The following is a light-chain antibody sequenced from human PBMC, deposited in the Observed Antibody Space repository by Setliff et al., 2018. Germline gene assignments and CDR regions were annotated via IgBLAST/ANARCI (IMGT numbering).Light chain of an antibody. V-gene: IGLV2-14*01. J-gene: IGLJ1*01. CDR1: SRDIGGYNY. CDR3: SSYTSSGTDV. CDR2: EVS. Sequence: QSALTQPASVSGSPGQSITISCTGTSRDIGGYNYVSWYQQHPGKAPKFMIYEVSNRPSGVSNRFSGSKSGNTASLTISGLQAEDEADYYCSSYTSSGTDVFGSGTKVTVL.